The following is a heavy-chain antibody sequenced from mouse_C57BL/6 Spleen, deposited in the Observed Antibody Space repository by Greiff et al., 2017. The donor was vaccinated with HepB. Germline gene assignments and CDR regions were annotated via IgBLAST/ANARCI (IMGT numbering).Heavy chain of an antibody. D-gene: IGHD2-4*01. Sequence: DVQLVESGEGLVKPGGSLKLSCAASGFTFSSYAMSWVRQTPEKRLEWVAYISSGGDYIYYADTVKGRFTISRDNARNTLYLQMSSLKSEDTAMYYCTSGITPYYAMDYWGQGTSVTVSS. CDR3: TSGITPYYAMDY. CDR1: GFTFSSYA. V-gene: IGHV5-9-1*02. CDR2: ISSGGDYI. J-gene: IGHJ4*01.